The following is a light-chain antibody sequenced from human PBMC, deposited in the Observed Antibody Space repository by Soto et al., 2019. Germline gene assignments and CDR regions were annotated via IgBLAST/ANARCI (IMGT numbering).Light chain of an antibody. CDR3: QQYNNWPWT. J-gene: IGKJ1*01. Sequence: EILMMQAPTSLSLSLGQRATVCCQASQSVSSNLAWYQQKTGQAPRILIYGESTRATGIPDRFSGSGSGTELNLTISRLEPEDFAVYYCQQYNNWPWTCGQGTKVDIK. V-gene: IGKV3D-15*01. CDR2: GES. CDR1: QSVSSN.